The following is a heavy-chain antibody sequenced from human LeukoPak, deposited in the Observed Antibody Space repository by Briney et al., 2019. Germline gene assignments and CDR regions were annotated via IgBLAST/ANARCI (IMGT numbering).Heavy chain of an antibody. CDR1: GGSISRSSYY. V-gene: IGHV4-39*01. CDR2: TYYSGST. D-gene: IGHD3-3*01. CDR3: ARPRGDLWSGYDY. J-gene: IGHJ4*02. Sequence: SETLSLTCSVSGGSISRSSYYWTWIRQSPGRGLEWIGNTYYSGSTLYNPSLKSRVTISVDTSKNQFSLRLASVTAADTAVYYCARPRGDLWSGYDYWGQGVLVTVSP.